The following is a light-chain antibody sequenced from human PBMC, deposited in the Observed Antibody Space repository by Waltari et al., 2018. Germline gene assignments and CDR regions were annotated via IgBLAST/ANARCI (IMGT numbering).Light chain of an antibody. V-gene: IGKV1-5*03. CDR2: LAS. CDR1: PNILTY. CDR3: QQYLSFSRT. J-gene: IGKJ1*01. Sequence: DIQMTQSPSTLSASVGDRITITCRASPNILTYLAWYQQKPGKAPKLLISLASTLESGVPSRFSVGGSGAEFSLTISSLQPDDFATYYCQQYLSFSRTFGQGTKVEIK.